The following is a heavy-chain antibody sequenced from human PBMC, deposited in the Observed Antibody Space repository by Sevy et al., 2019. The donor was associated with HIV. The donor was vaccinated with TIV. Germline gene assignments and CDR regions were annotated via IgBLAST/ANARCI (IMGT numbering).Heavy chain of an antibody. CDR3: ARTLYYYESSGYYSSDY. J-gene: IGHJ4*02. Sequence: SETLSLTCCVSGGSVGSSSYYWGWIRQPPGQGLEWIGSVSYSGDTHYNPSLKSRVTVSVDTSRNQFSLRLTSVTAADTAVYSCARTLYYYESSGYYSSDYWGQGILVTVSS. V-gene: IGHV4-39*01. CDR1: GGSVGSSSYY. CDR2: VSYSGDT. D-gene: IGHD3-22*01.